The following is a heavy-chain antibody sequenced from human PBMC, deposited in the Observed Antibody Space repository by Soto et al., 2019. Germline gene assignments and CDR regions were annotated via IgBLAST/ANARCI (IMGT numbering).Heavy chain of an antibody. CDR3: AREGPDTAMVTNY. D-gene: IGHD5-18*01. V-gene: IGHV1-2*02. Sequence: ASVKVSCKASGYTFTGYYMHWVRQAPGQGLEWMGWINPNSGGTNYAQKFQGRVTMTRDTSISTAYMELSRLRSDDTAVYYCAREGPDTAMVTNYWGQGTLVTVSS. J-gene: IGHJ4*02. CDR2: INPNSGGT. CDR1: GYTFTGYY.